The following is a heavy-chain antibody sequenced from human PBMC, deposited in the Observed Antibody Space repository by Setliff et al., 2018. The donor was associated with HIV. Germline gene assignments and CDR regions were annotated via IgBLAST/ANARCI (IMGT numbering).Heavy chain of an antibody. V-gene: IGHV3-11*04. CDR2: ISSSGTTI. Sequence: GGSLRLSCAASGFTFSDYYMSWIRQAPGKGLELVSYISSSGTTIYYADSVRGRFTISRDNATNSLYLQMNSLRAEDTAVYYCAAGLLGWFDPWGQGTLVTVSS. CDR3: AAGLLGWFDP. CDR1: GFTFSDYY. J-gene: IGHJ5*02. D-gene: IGHD1-26*01.